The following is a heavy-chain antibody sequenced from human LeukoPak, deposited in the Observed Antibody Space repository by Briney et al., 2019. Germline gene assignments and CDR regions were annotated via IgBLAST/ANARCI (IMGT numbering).Heavy chain of an antibody. CDR2: INPNSGGT. D-gene: IGHD3-22*01. CDR3: ARQSDSSGYPDGY. J-gene: IGHJ4*02. V-gene: IGHV1-2*02. CDR1: GYTFTGYY. Sequence: VASVKVSCKASGYTFTGYYMHWVRQAPGQGLEWMGWINPNSGGTNYAQKLQGRVTMTTDTSTSTAYMELRSLRSDDTAVYYCARQSDSSGYPDGYWGQGTLVTVSS.